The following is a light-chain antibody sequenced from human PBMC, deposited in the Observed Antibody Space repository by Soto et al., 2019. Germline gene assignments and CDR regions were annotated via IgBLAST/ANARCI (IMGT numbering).Light chain of an antibody. Sequence: QSALTQPPSAAGTPGQGVTISCSGSTSNIGSNYVYWYQQLAGTAPKLLIYRNNQRPSGVPDRFSGSKSGTSASLAISAFRSDDEGDYFCETWDDSMNGFCVFGNGTKGTVL. CDR1: TSNIGSNY. CDR3: ETWDDSMNGFCV. J-gene: IGLJ1*01. V-gene: IGLV1-47*01. CDR2: RNN.